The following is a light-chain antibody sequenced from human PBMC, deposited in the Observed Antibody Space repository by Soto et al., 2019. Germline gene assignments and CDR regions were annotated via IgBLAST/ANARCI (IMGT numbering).Light chain of an antibody. CDR3: QQYNSYSEA. V-gene: IGKV1-5*03. CDR1: QSISNY. Sequence: DIQMTQSPSSLSASVGDRVTITCRASQSISNYLNWYQQRPGKAPKLLIYKASTLKSGVPSRFSGSGSGTEFTLTISSLQPDDFATYYCQQYNSYSEAFGQGTKVDIK. CDR2: KAS. J-gene: IGKJ1*01.